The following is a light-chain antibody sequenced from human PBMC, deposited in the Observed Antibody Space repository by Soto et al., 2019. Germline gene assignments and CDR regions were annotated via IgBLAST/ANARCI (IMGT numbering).Light chain of an antibody. CDR1: QSLLHSSGYNY. V-gene: IGKV2-28*01. CDR3: MQPLQTAWT. CDR2: LGS. J-gene: IGKJ1*01. Sequence: DIVMTQSPLSLPVTPGEPASISCRSSQSLLHSSGYNYLDWYLQKPGQSPQLLIYLGSNRASGVPDRFSGSGSGTECTLNISRVEAEDVGLYYCMQPLQTAWTFGQGTKVEIK.